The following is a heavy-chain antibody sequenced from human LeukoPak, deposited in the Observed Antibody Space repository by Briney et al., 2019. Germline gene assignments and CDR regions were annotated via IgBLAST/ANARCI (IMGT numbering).Heavy chain of an antibody. J-gene: IGHJ6*03. Sequence: GGSLRLSCAASGLTFNTYWMHWVRQAPGKGQVWVSHINSAGSSISYADSVRGRFTISRDNAKNTLYLQMSSLRAEDTAVYYCARDRSYNMDVWGKGTTLTVSS. V-gene: IGHV3-74*01. CDR2: INSAGSSI. CDR1: GLTFNTYW. CDR3: ARDRSYNMDV.